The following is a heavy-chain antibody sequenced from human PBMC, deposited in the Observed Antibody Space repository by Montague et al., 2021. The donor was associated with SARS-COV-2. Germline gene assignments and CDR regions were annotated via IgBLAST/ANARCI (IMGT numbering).Heavy chain of an antibody. CDR1: GFSLSTSGMC. CDR3: ARIWGATRGDAFDI. J-gene: IGHJ3*02. V-gene: IGHV2-70*01. Sequence: PALVKPTQTLRLTCTFSGFSLSTSGMCVSWIRQPPGKALEWLALIDWDDDKYYSTSLKTRLTISKDTSKNQVVLTMTNMDPVDTATYYCARIWGATRGDAFDIWGQGTMVTVSS. CDR2: IDWDDDK. D-gene: IGHD1-26*01.